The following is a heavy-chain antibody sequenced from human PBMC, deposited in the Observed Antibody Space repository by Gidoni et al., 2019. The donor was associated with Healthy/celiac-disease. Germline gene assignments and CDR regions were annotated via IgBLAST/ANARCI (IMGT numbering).Heavy chain of an antibody. D-gene: IGHD2-8*01. CDR3: ARGGDIVLMVYARSYIDY. CDR1: GFTFSSYE. Sequence: EVQLVESGGGLVQPGGSLRLSCAASGFTFSSYEMNWVRQAPGKGLGWVSYISSSGSTIYYADAVKGRFTISRDNAKNSLYLQRNSMRAEDTAVYYCARGGDIVLMVYARSYIDYWGQGTLVTVSS. V-gene: IGHV3-48*03. J-gene: IGHJ4*02. CDR2: ISSSGSTI.